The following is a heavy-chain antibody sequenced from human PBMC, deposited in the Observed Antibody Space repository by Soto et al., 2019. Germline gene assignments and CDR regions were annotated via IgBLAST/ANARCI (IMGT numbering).Heavy chain of an antibody. D-gene: IGHD5-12*01. Sequence: PSETLSLTCTVSGGSISSGDYYWSWIRQPPGKGLEWIGYIYYSGSTYYNPSLKSRVTISVDTSKNQFSLKLSSVTAADTAVYYCARDRLPGYSGYDKRDSEYYYYGMDVWGQGTTVTVSS. CDR1: GGSISSGDYY. J-gene: IGHJ6*02. CDR3: ARDRLPGYSGYDKRDSEYYYYGMDV. V-gene: IGHV4-30-4*01. CDR2: IYYSGST.